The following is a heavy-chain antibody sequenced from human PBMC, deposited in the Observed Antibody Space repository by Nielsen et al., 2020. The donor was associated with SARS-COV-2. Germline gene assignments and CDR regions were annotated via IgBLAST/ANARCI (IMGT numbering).Heavy chain of an antibody. Sequence: GESLKISCAASGFTFNIYAMSWVRQAPGKGLEWVSTFSHTTFYADSVKGRFTISRDDSKSTLYLQMNSLRAEDTALYYCAKDSTAMNNLYDPFDHWVQGTLVTVSS. D-gene: IGHD3-16*01. CDR3: AKDSTAMNNLYDPFDH. J-gene: IGHJ4*02. V-gene: IGHV3-23*01. CDR1: GFTFNIYA. CDR2: FSHTT.